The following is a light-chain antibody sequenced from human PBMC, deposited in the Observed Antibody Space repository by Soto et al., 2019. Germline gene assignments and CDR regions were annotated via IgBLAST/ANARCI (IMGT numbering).Light chain of an antibody. CDR1: SSNIGAGYD. CDR2: GNS. CDR3: QSYDSSRSYV. V-gene: IGLV1-40*01. Sequence: QSVLTQPPSVSGAPGQRVTISCTGSSSNIGAGYDVHWYQQLPGTAPKLLIYGNSNRPSGVPDRFSGSKSGTSASLAITGLQAADEADYYCQSYDSSRSYVFGTGTKLTVL. J-gene: IGLJ1*01.